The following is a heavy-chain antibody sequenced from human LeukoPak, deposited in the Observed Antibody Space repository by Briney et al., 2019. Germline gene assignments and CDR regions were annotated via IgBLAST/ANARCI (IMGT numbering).Heavy chain of an antibody. CDR2: IYYSGST. CDR1: GGSISSYY. Sequence: SETLSLTCTVSGGSISSYYWSWIRQPPGKGLEWIAYIYYSGSTNYNPSLKSRVTISVDTSKNQFSLKLSSVTAADTAVYYCARDSGTTGEVKFDPWGQGTLVTVSS. J-gene: IGHJ5*02. D-gene: IGHD3-10*01. CDR3: ARDSGTTGEVKFDP. V-gene: IGHV4-59*12.